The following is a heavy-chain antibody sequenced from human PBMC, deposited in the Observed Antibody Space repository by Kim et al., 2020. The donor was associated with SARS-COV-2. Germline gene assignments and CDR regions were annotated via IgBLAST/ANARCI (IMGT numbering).Heavy chain of an antibody. CDR1: GGSISSSSYY. Sequence: SETLSLTCTVSGGSISSSSYYWGWIRQPPGKGLEWIGSIYYSGSTNYNPSLKSRVTISVDTSKNQFSLKLSSVTAADTAVYYCARLDIAPGGFDYWGQGTLVTVSS. D-gene: IGHD3-10*01. V-gene: IGHV4-39*01. CDR2: IYYSGST. CDR3: ARLDIAPGGFDY. J-gene: IGHJ4*02.